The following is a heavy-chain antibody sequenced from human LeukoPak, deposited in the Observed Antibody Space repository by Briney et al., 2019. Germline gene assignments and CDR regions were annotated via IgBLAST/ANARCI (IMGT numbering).Heavy chain of an antibody. Sequence: PSETLSLTCTVSGGSVSGYYWSWIRQPPGKGLEWIGYIYYSGSTNYNPSLKSRVTISVDTSKNQFSLKLSSVTAADTAVYYCARHEREWLVDYWGQGTLVTVSS. V-gene: IGHV4-59*08. J-gene: IGHJ4*02. D-gene: IGHD6-19*01. CDR3: ARHEREWLVDY. CDR2: IYYSGST. CDR1: GGSVSGYY.